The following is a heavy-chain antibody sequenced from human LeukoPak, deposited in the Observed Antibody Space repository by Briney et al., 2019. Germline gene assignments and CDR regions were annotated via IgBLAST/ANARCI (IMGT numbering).Heavy chain of an antibody. CDR2: INHSGDT. CDR3: ARRSIRGSGSYGGFDY. Sequence: SETLSLTCTVSGGSFSNYYWSWIRQPPGKGLEWIGEINHSGDTNYNPSLKSRVTMSVDTSKNHVSLNLTSVTAADTAVYYCARRSIRGSGSYGGFDYWGQGTLVTVSS. D-gene: IGHD3-10*01. J-gene: IGHJ4*02. CDR1: GGSFSNYY. V-gene: IGHV4-34*01.